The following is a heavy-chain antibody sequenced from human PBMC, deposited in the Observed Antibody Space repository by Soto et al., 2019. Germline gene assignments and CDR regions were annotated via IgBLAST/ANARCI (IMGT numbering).Heavy chain of an antibody. CDR2: IIPIFGTA. Sequence: QVQLVQSGAEVKKPGSSVKVSCKASGGTFSSYAISWVRQAPGQGLEWMGGIIPIFGTANYAQKFQGRVTITXXDXTXXAYMELSSLRSEDTAVYYCARPTTSGGYYYYGMDVWGQGTTVTVSS. J-gene: IGHJ6*02. CDR1: GGTFSSYA. D-gene: IGHD4-17*01. CDR3: ARPTTSGGYYYYGMDV. V-gene: IGHV1-69*05.